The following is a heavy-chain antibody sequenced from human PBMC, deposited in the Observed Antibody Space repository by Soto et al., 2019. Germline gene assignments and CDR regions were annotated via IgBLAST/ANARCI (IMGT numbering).Heavy chain of an antibody. CDR1: GGTFSSYA. CDR2: IIPISGTA. CDR3: ASDRARSYYYGMDV. V-gene: IGHV1-69*13. Sequence: SVKVSCKASGGTFSSYAISWVRQAPGQGLEWMGGIIPISGTANYAQKFQGRVTITADESTSTAYMELSSLRSEDTAVYYCASDRARSYYYGMDVWGQGTTVTVSS. J-gene: IGHJ6*02. D-gene: IGHD3-10*01.